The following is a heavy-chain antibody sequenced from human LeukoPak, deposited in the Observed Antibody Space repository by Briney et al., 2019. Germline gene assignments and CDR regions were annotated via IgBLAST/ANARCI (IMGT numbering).Heavy chain of an antibody. J-gene: IGHJ3*02. Sequence: GASVKVSCKASGGTFSSYAISWVRQAPGQGLEWMGRIIPILGIANYAQKFQGRVTITADKSTSTAYMELSSLRSEDTAVYYCARDVHIVVVTASSADAFDIWGQGTMVTVSS. CDR3: ARDVHIVVVTASSADAFDI. V-gene: IGHV1-69*04. CDR2: IIPILGIA. D-gene: IGHD2-21*02. CDR1: GGTFSSYA.